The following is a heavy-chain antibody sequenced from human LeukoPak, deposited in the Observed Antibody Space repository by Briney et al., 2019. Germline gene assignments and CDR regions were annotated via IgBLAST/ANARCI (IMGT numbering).Heavy chain of an antibody. V-gene: IGHV3-74*01. Sequence: GGSLRLSCAASGFTFSSYRMHWVRQAPGKGLVWVSRINTDGSSTSYADSVKGRFTISRDNAKNTLYLQMNSLRAEDTAVYYCARDRDSSGWSGGFDYWGQGTLVTASS. D-gene: IGHD6-19*01. CDR1: GFTFSSYR. CDR2: INTDGSST. J-gene: IGHJ4*02. CDR3: ARDRDSSGWSGGFDY.